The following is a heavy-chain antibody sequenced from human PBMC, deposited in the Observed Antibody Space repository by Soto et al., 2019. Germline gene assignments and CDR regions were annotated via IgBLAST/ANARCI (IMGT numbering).Heavy chain of an antibody. V-gene: IGHV3-23*01. CDR3: AKDQAPDDAFDI. Sequence: PGGSLRLSCAASGFTFSSYAMSWVRQAPGKGLEWVSAISGSGGSTYYADSAKGRFTISRDNSKNTLYLQMNSLRAEDTAVYYCAKDQAPDDAFDIWGQGTMVTVSS. J-gene: IGHJ3*02. CDR2: ISGSGGST. CDR1: GFTFSSYA.